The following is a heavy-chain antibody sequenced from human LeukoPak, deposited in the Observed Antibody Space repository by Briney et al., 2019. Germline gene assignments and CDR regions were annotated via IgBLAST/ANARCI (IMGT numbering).Heavy chain of an antibody. Sequence: SETLSLTCTVSSASFDSADYSWSWIRQPPGKGLEWLGCIYSSGSTLYNPSLKRRVAISLDTSMNQLSLQLKSVTVADTAVYYCARVDGAAFDLWGQGTMVTVSS. CDR3: ARVDGAAFDL. V-gene: IGHV4-30-4*01. D-gene: IGHD1-26*01. CDR2: IYSSGST. CDR1: SASFDSADYS. J-gene: IGHJ3*01.